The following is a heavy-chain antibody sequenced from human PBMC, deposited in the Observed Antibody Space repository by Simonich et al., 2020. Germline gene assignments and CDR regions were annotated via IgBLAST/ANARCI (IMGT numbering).Heavy chain of an antibody. D-gene: IGHD4-17*01. CDR3: AKESTVSRWDYYYGMDV. J-gene: IGHJ6*02. V-gene: IGHV3-30*18. CDR2: IWYDESNK. Sequence: QVQLVESGGGVVQPGRSLRLPCAASGFTFSSYGMHWVRQAPGKGLEWGAVIWYDESNKYYEDSVKGRVTISRDNSKNTLYLQMNSLRAEDTAMYYCAKESTVSRWDYYYGMDVWGQGTTVTVSS. CDR1: GFTFSSYG.